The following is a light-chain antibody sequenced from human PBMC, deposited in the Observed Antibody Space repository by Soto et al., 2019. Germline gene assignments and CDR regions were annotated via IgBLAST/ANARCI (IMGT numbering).Light chain of an antibody. J-gene: IGKJ1*01. V-gene: IGKV3-15*01. CDR1: QSVSST. CDR2: GAS. CDR3: QQRSNWPKIT. Sequence: EIVMTQSPATLSVSPGERATLSCRASQSVSSTLAWYQQKPGQAPRLLIYGASIRATGIPARFSGSGSGTEFTLTISSLQSEDFAVYYCQQRSNWPKITFGQGTKVDIK.